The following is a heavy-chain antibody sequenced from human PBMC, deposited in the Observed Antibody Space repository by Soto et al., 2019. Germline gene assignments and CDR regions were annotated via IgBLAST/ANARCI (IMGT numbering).Heavy chain of an antibody. CDR3: ASKIYHSGSYNYYGMDV. CDR1: GFTFSSYG. J-gene: IGHJ6*02. V-gene: IGHV3-33*01. CDR2: IWYDGSNK. Sequence: GGSLRLSCAASGFTFSSYGMHWVRQAPGKGLEWVAVIWYDGSNKYYADSVKGRFTISRDNSKNTLYLQMNSLRAEDTAVYYCASKIYHSGSYNYYGMDVWGQGTTVTVSS. D-gene: IGHD1-26*01.